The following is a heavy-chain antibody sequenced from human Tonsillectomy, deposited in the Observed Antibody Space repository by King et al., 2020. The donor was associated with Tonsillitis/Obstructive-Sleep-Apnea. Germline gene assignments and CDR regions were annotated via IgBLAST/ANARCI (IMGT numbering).Heavy chain of an antibody. Sequence: QLQESGPGLVKPSQTLSLSCTVSGGSISSGAYYWSWIRQHPGKGLEWIGYIHYSGNTYYNPSLKSRVTISIDTSKNQFSLKLSSVTAADTAVYYCVRGGRMVRGVLTYYGMDVWGQGTTVTVSS. J-gene: IGHJ6*02. D-gene: IGHD3-10*01. CDR2: IHYSGNT. CDR3: VRGGRMVRGVLTYYGMDV. CDR1: GGSISSGAYY. V-gene: IGHV4-31*03.